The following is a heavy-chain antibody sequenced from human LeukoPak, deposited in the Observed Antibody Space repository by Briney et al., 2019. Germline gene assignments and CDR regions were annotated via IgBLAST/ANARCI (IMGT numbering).Heavy chain of an antibody. CDR1: GFTFSSYA. J-gene: IGHJ4*02. D-gene: IGHD6-19*01. CDR3: ANPGRYSSGWVFPPCFDY. Sequence: PGGSLRLSCAASGFTFSSYAMSWVRQAPGKGLEWVSAISGSGGSTYYADSVKGRFTISRDNSKNTLYLQMNSLRAEDTAVYYCANPGRYSSGWVFPPCFDYWGQGTLVTVSS. V-gene: IGHV3-23*01. CDR2: ISGSGGST.